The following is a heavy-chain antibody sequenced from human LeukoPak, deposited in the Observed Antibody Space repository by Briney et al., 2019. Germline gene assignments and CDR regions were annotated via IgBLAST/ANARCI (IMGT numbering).Heavy chain of an antibody. D-gene: IGHD2-2*01. J-gene: IGHJ4*02. V-gene: IGHV4-30-2*01. CDR2: NYHSGST. CDR1: GGSISSGGYS. Sequence: PSETLSLTCAVSGGSISSGGYSWSWIRQPPGKGLEWIGYNYHSGSTYYNPSLKSRVTISVDRSKNQFSLKLSSVTAADTAVYYCASYYCSSTSCYFDYWGQGTLVTVSS. CDR3: ASYYCSSTSCYFDY.